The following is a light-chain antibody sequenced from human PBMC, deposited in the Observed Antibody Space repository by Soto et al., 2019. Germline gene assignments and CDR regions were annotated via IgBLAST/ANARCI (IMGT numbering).Light chain of an antibody. CDR3: GSYTTIITRI. CDR1: SGDVGAYNF. CDR2: DVT. J-gene: IGLJ2*01. V-gene: IGLV2-14*01. Sequence: QSALTQPASVSGSPGQSITISCAGTSGDVGAYNFVTWFQQHPGKVPKLIIYDVTDRPSGVSDRFSGSKSGNTASLTISGLLAEDEADYYCGSYTTIITRIFGGGTKLTVL.